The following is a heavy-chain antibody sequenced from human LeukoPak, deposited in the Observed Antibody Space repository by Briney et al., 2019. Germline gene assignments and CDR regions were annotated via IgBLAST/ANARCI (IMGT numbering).Heavy chain of an antibody. CDR3: ARWSSSWPYYFDY. J-gene: IGHJ4*02. Sequence: PSKTLSLTCTVSGGSVSSGSYYWSWIRQPPGKGLEWIGYIYYSGSTNYNPSLKSRVTISVDTSKNQFSLKLSSVTAADTAVYYCARWSSSWPYYFDYWGQGTLVTVSS. D-gene: IGHD6-13*01. CDR1: GGSVSSGSYY. V-gene: IGHV4-61*01. CDR2: IYYSGST.